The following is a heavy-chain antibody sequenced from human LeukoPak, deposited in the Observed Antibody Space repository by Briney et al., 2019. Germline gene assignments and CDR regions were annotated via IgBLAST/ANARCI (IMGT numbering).Heavy chain of an antibody. D-gene: IGHD2-2*02. J-gene: IGHJ4*02. CDR1: GFTFSSYA. Sequence: PGGSLRLSCAASGFTFSSYAMSWVRQAPGKGLEWASAISGSGGSTYYADSVKGRFTISRDNSKNTLYLQMNSLRAEDTAVYYCARAWGGYCSSTSCYTATDYWGQGTLVTVSS. CDR3: ARAWGGYCSSTSCYTATDY. CDR2: ISGSGGST. V-gene: IGHV3-23*01.